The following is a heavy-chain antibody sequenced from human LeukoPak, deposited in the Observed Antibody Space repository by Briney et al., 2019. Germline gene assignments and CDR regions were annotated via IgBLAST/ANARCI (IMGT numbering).Heavy chain of an antibody. CDR1: GFTFSSYV. CDR3: AKQRFIVGATTVD. Sequence: TGGSLRLSCAASGFTFSSYVMSWVRQAPGKGLEWVSAISGSGGSTYYADSVKGRFTISRDNSKNTLYLQMNSLRAEDTAVYYCAKQRFIVGATTVDWGQETLVTVSS. J-gene: IGHJ4*02. CDR2: ISGSGGST. D-gene: IGHD1-26*01. V-gene: IGHV3-23*01.